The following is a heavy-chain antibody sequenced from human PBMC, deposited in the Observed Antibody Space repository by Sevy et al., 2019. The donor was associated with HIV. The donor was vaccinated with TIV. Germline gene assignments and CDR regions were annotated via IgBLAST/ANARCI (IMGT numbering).Heavy chain of an antibody. CDR3: ARDGSNWNYLNYYGMDV. CDR1: GFTFRKYS. Sequence: GGSLRLSCAASGFTFRKYSMNWVRQAPGKGLEWVSSISSSSSYIYYADSVKGRFTISRDNAKNSLYLQMNSLRAEDTAVYYCARDGSNWNYLNYYGMDVWGQGTTVTVSS. D-gene: IGHD1-7*01. CDR2: ISSSSSYI. J-gene: IGHJ6*02. V-gene: IGHV3-21*01.